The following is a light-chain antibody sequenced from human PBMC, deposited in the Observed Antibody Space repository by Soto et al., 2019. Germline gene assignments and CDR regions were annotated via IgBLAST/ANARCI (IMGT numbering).Light chain of an antibody. V-gene: IGKV3-20*01. CDR1: QSVDSNY. Sequence: EIVLTQSPGTLSLSPGEEATLSCRASQSVDSNYLAWYQQKPGQTPRLIIYGASGRADGIPHRFSGSGFGTDFTLTISKVEPEDFAVYYCQQYGTPRSVTFVQGTRLDI. CDR3: QQYGTPRSVT. J-gene: IGKJ5*01. CDR2: GAS.